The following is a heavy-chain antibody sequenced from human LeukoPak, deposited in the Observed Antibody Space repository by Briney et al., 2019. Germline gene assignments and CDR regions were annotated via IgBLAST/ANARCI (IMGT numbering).Heavy chain of an antibody. CDR1: GGSISSGSYY. Sequence: SETLSLTCTVSGGSISSGSYYWSWIRQPAGKGLEWIGRIYTSGSTNYNPSLKSRVTISVDTSKNQFSLKLSSVTAADTAVYYCARDRDGVTPAFDPWGQGTLVTVSS. V-gene: IGHV4-61*02. J-gene: IGHJ5*02. CDR3: ARDRDGVTPAFDP. D-gene: IGHD2-21*02. CDR2: IYTSGST.